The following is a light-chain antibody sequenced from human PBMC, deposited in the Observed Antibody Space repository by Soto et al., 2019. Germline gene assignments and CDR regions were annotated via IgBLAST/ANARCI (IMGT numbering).Light chain of an antibody. J-gene: IGKJ1*01. Sequence: DMQMTQSPSTLSASVGDTVTITCRASQTISRWLAWYQQKPGKAPRLLIYTASTLESGVPSRFSASGSGTEFTLTISSLHPDDFATYYCQEYNNYWTFGQGTKVDVK. CDR2: TAS. CDR1: QTISRW. V-gene: IGKV1-5*01. CDR3: QEYNNYWT.